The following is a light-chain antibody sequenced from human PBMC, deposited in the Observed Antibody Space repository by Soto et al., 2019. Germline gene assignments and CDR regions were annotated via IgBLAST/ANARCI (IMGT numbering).Light chain of an antibody. V-gene: IGKV1-39*01. Sequence: DIQMTQSPSSLSASVGDRFTITCRASQSISSYLNWYQQKPGKAPKLLIYAASSLQSGVPSRFSGSGSGTDFTLTISSLQPEDFGVYYCIQTLQTPLTFGGGTKVDI. J-gene: IGKJ4*01. CDR3: IQTLQTPLT. CDR1: QSISSY. CDR2: AAS.